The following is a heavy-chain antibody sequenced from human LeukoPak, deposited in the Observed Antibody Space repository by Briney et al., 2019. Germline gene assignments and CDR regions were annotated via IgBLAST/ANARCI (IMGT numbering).Heavy chain of an antibody. Sequence: SETLSLTCTIFYGSVSSYYWTWIRQPAGKGLEWIGRMYTSGSTNYNPSLKSRVTMSVDTSKNQFSLKLSSVTAADTAVYYCARDDGGGYPAFWGQGTLVTVSS. D-gene: IGHD2-15*01. J-gene: IGHJ4*02. V-gene: IGHV4-4*07. CDR2: MYTSGST. CDR1: YGSVSSYY. CDR3: ARDDGGGYPAF.